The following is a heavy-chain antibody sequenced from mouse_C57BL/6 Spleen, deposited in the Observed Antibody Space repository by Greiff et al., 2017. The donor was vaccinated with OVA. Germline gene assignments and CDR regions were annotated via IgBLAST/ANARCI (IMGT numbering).Heavy chain of an antibody. J-gene: IGHJ3*01. D-gene: IGHD1-1*01. Sequence: VQLQQSGAELVKPGASVKISCKASGYAFSSYWMNWVKQRPGKGLEWIGQIYPGDGDTNYNGKLKGKATLTAYNSSSTAYMQLSSLTSEDSAVYFCARGVFYYGSSPWFAYWGQGTLVTVSA. V-gene: IGHV1-80*01. CDR1: GYAFSSYW. CDR3: ARGVFYYGSSPWFAY. CDR2: IYPGDGDT.